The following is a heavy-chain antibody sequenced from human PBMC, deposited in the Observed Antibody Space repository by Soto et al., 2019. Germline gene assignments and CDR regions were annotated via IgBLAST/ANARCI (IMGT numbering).Heavy chain of an antibody. D-gene: IGHD6-13*01. CDR3: TSSCGAAAYYYYYGMDV. CDR2: IRSKANSYAT. CDR1: GFTFSGSA. J-gene: IGHJ6*02. V-gene: IGHV3-73*01. Sequence: EVQLVESGGGLVQPGGSLKLSCAASGFTFSGSAMHWVRQASGKGLEWVGRIRSKANSYATAYAASVKGRFTISRDDSKNTAYLQMNSLKTEDTAVYYCTSSCGAAAYYYYYGMDVWGQGTTVTVSS.